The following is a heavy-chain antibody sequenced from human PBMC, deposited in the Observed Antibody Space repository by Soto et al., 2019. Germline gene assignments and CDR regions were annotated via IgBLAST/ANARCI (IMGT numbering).Heavy chain of an antibody. J-gene: IGHJ6*02. CDR1: GGTFSSYA. V-gene: IGHV1-69*06. CDR3: ASALYCSSTSCYHYYYYYYGMDI. D-gene: IGHD2-2*01. Sequence: GASVKVSCKASGGTFSSYAISWVRQAPGQGLEWMGGIIPIFGTANYAQKFQGRVTITADKSTSTAYMELSSLKSEDTAVYYCASALYCSSTSCYHYYYYYYGMDIWGQGTTGTV. CDR2: IIPIFGTA.